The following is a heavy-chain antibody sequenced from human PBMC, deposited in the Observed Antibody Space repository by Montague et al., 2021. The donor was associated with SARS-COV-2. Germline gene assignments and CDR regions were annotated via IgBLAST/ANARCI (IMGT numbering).Heavy chain of an antibody. CDR3: ARGFDY. CDR2: IYYSGGT. CDR1: GVSITSYY. Sequence: SETLSLTCTVSGVSITSYYWSWVRQPPGKGLEWIGYIYYSGGTNYNPSLKSRVTISVDTSKNQFSLKLSSVTAADTAVYYCARGFDYWGQGTLVTVSS. J-gene: IGHJ4*02. V-gene: IGHV4-59*08.